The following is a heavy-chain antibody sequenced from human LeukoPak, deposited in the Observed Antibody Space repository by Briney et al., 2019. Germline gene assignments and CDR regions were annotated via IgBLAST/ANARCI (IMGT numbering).Heavy chain of an antibody. CDR1: GFTFSSYA. CDR3: AKEQYSSGWPYYYYYGMDV. J-gene: IGHJ6*02. CDR2: ISGSGGST. V-gene: IGHV3-23*01. Sequence: QTGGSLRLSCAASGFTFSSYAMSWVRQAPGKGLEWVSAISGSGGSTYYADSVKGRFTISRDNSKNTLYLQMNSLRAEDTAVYYCAKEQYSSGWPYYYYYGMDVWGQGTTVTVSS. D-gene: IGHD6-19*01.